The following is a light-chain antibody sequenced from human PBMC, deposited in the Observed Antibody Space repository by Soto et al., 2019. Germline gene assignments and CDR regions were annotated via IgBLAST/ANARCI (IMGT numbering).Light chain of an antibody. V-gene: IGKV3-20*01. CDR2: GAS. CDR3: QQYGSSPPIT. J-gene: IGKJ5*01. CDR1: QSVNIN. Sequence: EIVFTQSPAPLSVSSVERVTFCCTVIQSVNINLAWYQQKVGQAPRLLIYGASSRATGIPDRFSGSGSGTDFTLTVSRLEPEDFAVYYCQQYGSSPPITFGQGTRLEI.